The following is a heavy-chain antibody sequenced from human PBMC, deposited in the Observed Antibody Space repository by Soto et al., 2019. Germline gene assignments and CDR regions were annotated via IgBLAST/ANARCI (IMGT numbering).Heavy chain of an antibody. CDR1: GGSVSSGGHS. Sequence: QLQLQESGSGLVRPSQTLALTCAVSGGSVSSGGHSWSWIRQPPGKGLEWIGYIYPSGSTFYNPSLATPVTILVDRSKNQFSLKLSSVTAADTAVYFCARCISNDSLDIWGQGTMVTVSS. D-gene: IGHD2-8*01. J-gene: IGHJ3*02. V-gene: IGHV4-30-2*01. CDR3: ARCISNDSLDI. CDR2: IYPSGST.